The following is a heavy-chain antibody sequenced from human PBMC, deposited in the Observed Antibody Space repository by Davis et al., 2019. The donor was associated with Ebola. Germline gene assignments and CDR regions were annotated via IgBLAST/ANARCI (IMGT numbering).Heavy chain of an antibody. Sequence: SETLSLTCAVYGGSISGYYYNWIRQPPGKGLEWIGYIHYSGSTNYSPSLKSRVTISVDTSKNQFSLKLSSVTAADTAVYYCARALSDYYYMDVWGKGTTVTVSS. J-gene: IGHJ6*03. CDR1: GGSISGYY. CDR3: ARALSDYYYMDV. V-gene: IGHV4-59*08. CDR2: IHYSGST.